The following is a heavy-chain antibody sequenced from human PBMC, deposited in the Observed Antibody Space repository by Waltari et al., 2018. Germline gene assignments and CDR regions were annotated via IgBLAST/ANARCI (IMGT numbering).Heavy chain of an antibody. V-gene: IGHV1-8*03. J-gene: IGHJ4*02. D-gene: IGHD3-3*01. Sequence: QVQLVQSGAEVKKPGASVKVSCKASGYTFTSYDINWVRQATGQGLEWMGWMNPNSGNTGYAQKFQGRVTITRNTSISTAYMELSSLRSEDTAVYYCARGNYDFWSGLPYFDYWGQGTLVTVSS. CDR1: GYTFTSYD. CDR3: ARGNYDFWSGLPYFDY. CDR2: MNPNSGNT.